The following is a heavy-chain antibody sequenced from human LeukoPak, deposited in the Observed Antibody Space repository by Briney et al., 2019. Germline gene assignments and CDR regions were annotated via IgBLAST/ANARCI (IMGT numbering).Heavy chain of an antibody. CDR3: ARLTVTTSVCFDY. J-gene: IGHJ4*02. V-gene: IGHV3-7*01. CDR1: GFTFSSYW. CDR2: IKQDGSEK. D-gene: IGHD4-17*01. Sequence: GGSLRLSCAASGFTFSSYWMSWVRQAPGKGLEWVANIKQDGSEKYYEDSVKGRFTISRDNAKNSLYLQMNSLRAEDTAVYYCARLTVTTSVCFDYWGQGTLVTVSS.